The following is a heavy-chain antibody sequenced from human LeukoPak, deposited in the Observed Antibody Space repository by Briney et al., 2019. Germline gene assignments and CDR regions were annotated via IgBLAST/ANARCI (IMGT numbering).Heavy chain of an antibody. CDR2: ISYDGSNK. Sequence: GGSLRLSCAASGFTFSSYGMHWVRQAPGKGLEWVVVISYDGSNKYYADSVKGRFTISRDNSKNTLYLQMNSLRAEDTAVYYCAKDQQWLVHYFDYWGQGTLVTVSS. D-gene: IGHD6-19*01. CDR3: AKDQQWLVHYFDY. CDR1: GFTFSSYG. V-gene: IGHV3-30*18. J-gene: IGHJ4*02.